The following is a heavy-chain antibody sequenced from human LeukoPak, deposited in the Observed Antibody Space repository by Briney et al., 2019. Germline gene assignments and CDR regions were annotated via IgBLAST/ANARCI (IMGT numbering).Heavy chain of an antibody. J-gene: IGHJ4*02. V-gene: IGHV1-69*13. CDR1: GYTFTSYG. D-gene: IGHD6-13*01. CDR3: ARTGIAAAPGDY. Sequence: SVKVSCKASGYTFTSYGISWVRQAPGQGLEWMGGIIPIFGTANYAQKFQGRVTVTADESTSTAYMELSSLRSEDTAVYYCARTGIAAAPGDYWGQGTLVTVSS. CDR2: IIPIFGTA.